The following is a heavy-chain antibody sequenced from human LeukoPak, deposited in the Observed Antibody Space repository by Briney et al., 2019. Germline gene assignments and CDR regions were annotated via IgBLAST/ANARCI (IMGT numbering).Heavy chain of an antibody. CDR3: ARVYSYGYYFDC. V-gene: IGHV3-48*03. D-gene: IGHD5-18*01. J-gene: IGHJ4*02. Sequence: GGSLRLSCAASGFTFSSDEVNCVRQAPGKGLEWVSYISSSGSTIYYADSVKGRFTISRDNAKNSLYLQMNSLRAEDTAVYYCARVYSYGYYFDCRGQGTLVTVSS. CDR2: ISSSGSTI. CDR1: GFTFSSDE.